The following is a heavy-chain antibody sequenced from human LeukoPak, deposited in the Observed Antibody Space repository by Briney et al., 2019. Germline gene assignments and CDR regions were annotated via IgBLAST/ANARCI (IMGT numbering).Heavy chain of an antibody. D-gene: IGHD3-22*01. CDR1: GFTFSSYD. J-gene: IGHJ4*02. CDR2: IRYDGSNK. V-gene: IGHV3-30*02. Sequence: GGSLRLSCAASGFTFSSYDMYWVRQAPGKGLEWVTFIRYDGSNKYYADSVKGRFTISRDNSKNTLYLHMNSLRPEDTALYYCAKAGAMILQHYFDYWGQGTLVTVSS. CDR3: AKAGAMILQHYFDY.